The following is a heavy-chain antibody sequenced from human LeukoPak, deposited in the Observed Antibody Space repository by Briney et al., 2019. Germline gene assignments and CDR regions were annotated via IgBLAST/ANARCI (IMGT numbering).Heavy chain of an antibody. CDR3: ARDQGYGDESNHPLDY. Sequence: ASVKVSCKVSGYTLTDFSISWVRQTPGKGLEWMGGFDPEDGKIIYAQKFQGRVTMTRDMSTSTVYMELSSLRSEDTAVYYCARDQGYGDESNHPLDYWGQGTLVTVSS. CDR1: GYTLTDFS. CDR2: FDPEDGKI. V-gene: IGHV1-24*01. J-gene: IGHJ4*02. D-gene: IGHD4-17*01.